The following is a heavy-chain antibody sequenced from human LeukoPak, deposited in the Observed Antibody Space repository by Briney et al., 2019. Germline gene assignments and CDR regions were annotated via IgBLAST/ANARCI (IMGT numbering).Heavy chain of an antibody. CDR1: GYTFTSYG. Sequence: EASVKVSCKASGYTFTSYGISWARQAPGQGLEWMGWISAYNGNTNYAQKLQGRVTMTTDTSTSTAYMELRSLRSDDTAVYYCARADIVVVVAATDEGTFDYWGQGTLVTVSS. V-gene: IGHV1-18*01. D-gene: IGHD2-15*01. J-gene: IGHJ4*02. CDR3: ARADIVVVVAATDEGTFDY. CDR2: ISAYNGNT.